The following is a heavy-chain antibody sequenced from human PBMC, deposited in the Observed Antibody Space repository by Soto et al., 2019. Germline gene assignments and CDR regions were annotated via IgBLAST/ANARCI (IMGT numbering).Heavy chain of an antibody. D-gene: IGHD2-21*02. J-gene: IGHJ4*02. V-gene: IGHV4-30-2*01. CDR1: GGSISSGGYS. CDR3: ARGGAYCGGDCYSNFDY. CDR2: IYHSGST. Sequence: SETLSLTCAVSGGSISSGGYSWSWIRQPPGKGLEWIGYIYHSGSTYYNPSLKSRVTISVDRSKNQFSLKLSSVTAADTAVYYCARGGAYCGGDCYSNFDYGGQGTLVTVSS.